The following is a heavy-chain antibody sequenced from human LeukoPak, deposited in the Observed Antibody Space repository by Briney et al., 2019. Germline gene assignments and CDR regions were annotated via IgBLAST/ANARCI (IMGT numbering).Heavy chain of an antibody. J-gene: IGHJ5*02. CDR2: INPSGGST. CDR1: GYTFTSYY. V-gene: IGHV1-46*01. D-gene: IGHD1-7*01. CDR3: AREGITGTWGLFNWFDP. Sequence: ASVKVSCKASGYTFTSYYMHWVRQAPGQGLEWMGIINPSGGSTSYAQKFQGRVTMTRDTSTSTVYMELSSLRSEDTAVYYCAREGITGTWGLFNWFDPWGQGTLVTVFS.